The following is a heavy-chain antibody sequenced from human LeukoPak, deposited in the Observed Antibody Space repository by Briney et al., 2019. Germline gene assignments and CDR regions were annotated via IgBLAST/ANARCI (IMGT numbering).Heavy chain of an antibody. CDR3: ARDVRHRYCSSTSCYRGWFDP. CDR1: GYTFTSYG. CDR2: IIPIFGTA. D-gene: IGHD2-2*01. Sequence: SVKVSCKASGYTFTSYGISWVRQAPGQGLGWMGGIIPIFGTATYAQKFQGRVTITADESTSTAYMELSSLRSEDTAVYYCARDVRHRYCSSTSCYRGWFDPWGQGSLVTVSS. V-gene: IGHV1-69*13. J-gene: IGHJ5*02.